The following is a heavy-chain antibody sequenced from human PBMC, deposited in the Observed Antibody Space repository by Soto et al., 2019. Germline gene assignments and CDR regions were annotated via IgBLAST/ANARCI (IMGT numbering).Heavy chain of an antibody. CDR2: INAGNGNT. V-gene: IGHV1-3*01. CDR1: GYTFTSYA. Sequence: PAASVKVSCKASGYTFTSYAMHWVRQAPGQRLEWMGWINAGNGNTKYSQKFQGRVTITRDTSASTAYMELSSLRSEDTAVYYCARDERKYSSGWYYIGYYYYGMDVWGQGTTVTVSS. J-gene: IGHJ6*02. CDR3: ARDERKYSSGWYYIGYYYYGMDV. D-gene: IGHD6-19*01.